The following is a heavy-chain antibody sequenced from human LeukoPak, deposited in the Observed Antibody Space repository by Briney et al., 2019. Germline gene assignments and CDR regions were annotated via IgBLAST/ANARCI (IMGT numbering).Heavy chain of an antibody. CDR2: INPSGGST. V-gene: IGHV1-46*01. J-gene: IGHJ6*02. CDR3: ARGRGSGQGYCSSTSCPRPYYYYYGMDV. D-gene: IGHD2-2*01. Sequence: GASVKVSCKASGYTFTSYYMHWVRQAPGQGLEWMGIINPSGGSTSYAQKFQGRVTMTRDTSTSTVYMELSSLRSEDTAVYYCARGRGSGQGYCSSTSCPRPYYYYYGMDVWGQGTTVTVSS. CDR1: GYTFTSYY.